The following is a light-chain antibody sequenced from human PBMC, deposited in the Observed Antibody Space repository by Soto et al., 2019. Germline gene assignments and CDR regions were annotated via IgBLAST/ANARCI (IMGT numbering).Light chain of an antibody. V-gene: IGKV1-5*01. J-gene: IGKJ1*01. CDR2: DAS. CDR1: QSISGW. Sequence: DLQLPQYINPLASAVGERVPNTCRASQSISGWLAWYQQKPGEAPKLLIYDASALPRGVPSRFSGSGSGTEFTLTISSLQPDDFATYYCQHYNSYSEAFGQGTKVAI. CDR3: QHYNSYSEA.